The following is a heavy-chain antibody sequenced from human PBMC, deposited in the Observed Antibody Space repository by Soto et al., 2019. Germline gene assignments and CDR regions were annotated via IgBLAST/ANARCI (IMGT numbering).Heavy chain of an antibody. CDR1: GGSFSGYY. CDR3: ARDSFYDYVWGSYRNDALDI. D-gene: IGHD3-16*02. CDR2: INHSGST. Sequence: SETLSLTCAVYGGSFSGYYWSWIRQPPGKGLEWIGEINHSGSTNYNPSLKSRVTISVDTSKNQFSLKLSSVTAADTAVYYCARDSFYDYVWGSYRNDALDIWGQGTMVTVSS. V-gene: IGHV4-34*01. J-gene: IGHJ3*02.